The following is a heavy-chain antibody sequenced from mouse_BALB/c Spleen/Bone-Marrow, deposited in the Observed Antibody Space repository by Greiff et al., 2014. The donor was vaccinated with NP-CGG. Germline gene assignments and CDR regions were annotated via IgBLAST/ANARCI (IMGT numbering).Heavy chain of an antibody. CDR1: GFTFSSYG. CDR3: ARDGYYVFYAMDY. D-gene: IGHD2-3*01. CDR2: INSNGGST. Sequence: VESGGGLVQPGGSLKLSCAASGFTFSSYGMSWVRQTPDKRLELVATINSNGGSTYYPDSVKGRFTISRDNAKNTLYLQMSSLKSEDTAMYYCARDGYYVFYAMDYWGQGTSVTVSS. V-gene: IGHV5-6-3*01. J-gene: IGHJ4*01.